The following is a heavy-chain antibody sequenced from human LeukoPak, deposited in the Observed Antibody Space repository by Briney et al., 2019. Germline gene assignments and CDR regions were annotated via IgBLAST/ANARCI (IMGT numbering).Heavy chain of an antibody. J-gene: IGHJ4*02. CDR2: ITPIFGTA. D-gene: IGHD3-10*01. CDR1: GGTFSSYA. Sequence: SVKVSCKASGGTFSSYAISWVRQAPGQGLEWMGGITPIFGTANYAQKFQGRVTITADESTSTAYMELSSLRSEDTAVYYCARGVLWFGELADYWGQGTLVTVSS. CDR3: ARGVLWFGELADY. V-gene: IGHV1-69*13.